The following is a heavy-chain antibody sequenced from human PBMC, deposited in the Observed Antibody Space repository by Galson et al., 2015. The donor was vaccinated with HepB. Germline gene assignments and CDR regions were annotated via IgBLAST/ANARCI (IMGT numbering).Heavy chain of an antibody. CDR1: GYTFTGYY. V-gene: IGHV1-2*02. CDR2: INPNSGGT. D-gene: IGHD6-19*01. J-gene: IGHJ4*02. Sequence: SVKVSCKASGYTFTGYYMHWVRQAPGQGLEWMGWINPNSGGTNYAQKFQGRVTMTRDTSISTAYMELSRLRSDDTAVYYCARDLGGIAVAGYFDYWGQGTLVTVSS. CDR3: ARDLGGIAVAGYFDY.